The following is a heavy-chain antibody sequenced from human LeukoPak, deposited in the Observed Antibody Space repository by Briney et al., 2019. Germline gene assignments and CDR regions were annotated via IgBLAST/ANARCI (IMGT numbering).Heavy chain of an antibody. CDR1: GYSFTSYW. Sequence: GESLKISCKGSGYSFTSYWISWVRQMPGKGLEWMGRIDPSDSYTNYSPSFQGHVTISADKSISTAYLQWSSLKVSDTAMYYCARLSTGYSSGWYLRPFDYWGQGTLVTVSS. V-gene: IGHV5-10-1*01. CDR2: IDPSDSYT. D-gene: IGHD6-19*01. CDR3: ARLSTGYSSGWYLRPFDY. J-gene: IGHJ4*02.